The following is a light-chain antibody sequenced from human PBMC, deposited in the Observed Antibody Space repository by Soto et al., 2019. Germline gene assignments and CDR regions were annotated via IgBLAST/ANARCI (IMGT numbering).Light chain of an antibody. J-gene: IGLJ2*01. Sequence: SYELTQPPSVSVSPGQKASLTCSGDRLGEKYASWHQQRPGQSPVLVIYQDSKRPAGIPERFSGSNSGNTATLSISGTQSMDEADYYCQAWDGNTVIFGGGTKLTVL. CDR2: QDS. CDR3: QAWDGNTVI. CDR1: RLGEKY. V-gene: IGLV3-1*01.